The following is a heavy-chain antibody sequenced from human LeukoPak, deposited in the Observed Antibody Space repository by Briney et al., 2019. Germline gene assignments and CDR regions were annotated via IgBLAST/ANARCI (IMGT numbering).Heavy chain of an antibody. Sequence: GGSLRLSCAASGFTFSSYGMHWVRQAPGKGLEWVAVISYDGSNKYYADSVKGRFTISRDNSKNTLYLQMNSLRAEDTAVYYCAKDREGYDILTGYSTSYYYYGMDVWGQGTTVTVSS. CDR1: GFTFSSYG. V-gene: IGHV3-30*18. D-gene: IGHD3-9*01. CDR3: AKDREGYDILTGYSTSYYYYGMDV. CDR2: ISYDGSNK. J-gene: IGHJ6*02.